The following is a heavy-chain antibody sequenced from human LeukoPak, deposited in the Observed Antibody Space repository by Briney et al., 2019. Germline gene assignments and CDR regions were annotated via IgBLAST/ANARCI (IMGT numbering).Heavy chain of an antibody. D-gene: IGHD2-21*01. V-gene: IGHV3-23*01. CDR3: AKDMVVIAILYYFDY. J-gene: IGHJ4*02. CDR2: ISASGGST. CDR1: GFTFSSYA. Sequence: PGGSLRLSCAASGFTFSSYAMSWVRQAPGKGLEWVSAISASGGSTHYADSVKGRVTISRDNSKHTLYLLMNSLRAEDTAVYYCAKDMVVIAILYYFDYWGQGALVTVSS.